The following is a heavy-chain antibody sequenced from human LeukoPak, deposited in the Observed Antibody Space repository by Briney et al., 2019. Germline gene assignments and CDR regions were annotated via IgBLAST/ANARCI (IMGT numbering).Heavy chain of an antibody. CDR3: ARGYLNYDILTGYLDY. CDR1: GFTFSSYA. CDR2: ISDDGINK. V-gene: IGHV3-30*04. Sequence: PGGSLRLSCAASGFTFSSYAVHWVRQAPGKGLEWVAVISDDGINKYYADSVKGRFTISRDNSKNTLYLQMNSLRVEDTAVFYCARGYLNYDILTGYLDYRGQGTLVTVSS. D-gene: IGHD3-9*01. J-gene: IGHJ4*02.